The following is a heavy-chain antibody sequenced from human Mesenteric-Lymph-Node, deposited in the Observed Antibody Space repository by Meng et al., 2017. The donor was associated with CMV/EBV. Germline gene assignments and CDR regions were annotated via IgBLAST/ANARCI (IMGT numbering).Heavy chain of an antibody. CDR3: ARDDGYCTTMSCYDLDF. V-gene: IGHV1-69*10. CDR1: GGTFDYAA. CDR2: IIPIMGIT. D-gene: IGHD2-2*01. Sequence: SVKVSCKASGGTFDYAAISWVRHAPGQGLEWLGGIIPIMGITNYAQTFQGRVTITADKSTSTVYMEMTSLRSEDTAVYYCARDDGYCTTMSCYDLDFWGQGTLVIVSS. J-gene: IGHJ4*02.